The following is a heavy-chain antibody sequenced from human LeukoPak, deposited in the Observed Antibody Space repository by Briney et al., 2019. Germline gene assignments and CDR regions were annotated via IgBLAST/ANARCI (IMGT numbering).Heavy chain of an antibody. V-gene: IGHV4-34*01. CDR2: INHSGST. Sequence: PSETLSLTCAVYGGSFSGYYWSWIRQPPGKGLEWIGEINHSGSTNYNPSLKSRVTISVDTSKNQFSLKLSSVTAADTAVYYCAREAARYYYDSSGYLYWGQGTLVTVSS. J-gene: IGHJ4*02. CDR3: AREAARYYYDSSGYLY. CDR1: GGSFSGYY. D-gene: IGHD3-22*01.